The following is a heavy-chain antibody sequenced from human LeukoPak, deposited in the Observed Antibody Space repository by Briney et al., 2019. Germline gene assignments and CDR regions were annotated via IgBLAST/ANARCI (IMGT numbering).Heavy chain of an antibody. CDR2: ISAYNGNT. CDR3: ARAHNWNQRNWFDP. CDR1: GYTFTSYG. V-gene: IGHV1-18*01. Sequence: GASVKVSCKASGYTFTSYGISWVRQAPGQGLEWMGWISAYNGNTNYAQKLQGRVTMTTDTSTSTAYMELRSLRSDDTAVYYCARAHNWNQRNWFDPWGQGTLVTVSS. J-gene: IGHJ5*02. D-gene: IGHD1-20*01.